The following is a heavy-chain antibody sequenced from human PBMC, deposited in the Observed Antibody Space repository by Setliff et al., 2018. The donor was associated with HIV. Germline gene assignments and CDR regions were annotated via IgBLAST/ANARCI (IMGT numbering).Heavy chain of an antibody. J-gene: IGHJ4*02. CDR1: GGSVNIGPYY. D-gene: IGHD6-19*01. CDR2: MYTTGTT. V-gene: IGHV4-61*02. CDR3: AREPGSGWYYFDN. Sequence: SETLSLTCIVSGGSVNIGPYYWGWIRQPAGKGLEWIGRMYTTGTTKYNPSLVSRVTMSLDTSKNHFSLELSSVTAADTAVYYCAREPGSGWYYFDNWGQGTLVTVSS.